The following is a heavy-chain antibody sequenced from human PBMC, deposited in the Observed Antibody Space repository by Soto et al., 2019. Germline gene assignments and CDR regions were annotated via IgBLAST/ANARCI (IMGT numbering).Heavy chain of an antibody. J-gene: IGHJ6*02. Sequence: SETLSLTCTVSGGSISSYYWSWIRQPPGEGLEWIGYIYYSGSTNYNPSLKSRVTISVDTSKNQFSLKLSSVTAADTAVYYCARVSTGDYYYGMDVWGQGTTVTVSS. D-gene: IGHD2-2*01. CDR2: IYYSGST. CDR1: GGSISSYY. CDR3: ARVSTGDYYYGMDV. V-gene: IGHV4-59*01.